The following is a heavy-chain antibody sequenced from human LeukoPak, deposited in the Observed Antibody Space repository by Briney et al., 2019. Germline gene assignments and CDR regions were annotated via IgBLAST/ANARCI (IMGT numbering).Heavy chain of an antibody. J-gene: IGHJ4*02. CDR3: ARDPYSSGWVDY. CDR2: ISSSSSYI. D-gene: IGHD6-19*01. CDR1: GGSFRGYY. V-gene: IGHV3-21*01. Sequence: ETLSLTCAVYGGSFRGYYWNWVRQAPGKGLEWVSSISSSSSYIYYADSVKGRFTISRDNAKNSLYLQMNSLRAEDTAVYYCARDPYSSGWVDYWGQGTLVTVSS.